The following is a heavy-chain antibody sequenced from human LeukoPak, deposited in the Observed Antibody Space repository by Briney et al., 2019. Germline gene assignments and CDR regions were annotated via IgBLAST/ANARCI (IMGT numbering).Heavy chain of an antibody. Sequence: PGGSLRLSCAASGFTFSNAWMSWVRQAPGKGLEWVGRIKSKTDGGTTDYAAPVKGRFTISRDDSKNTLYLQMNSLKTEDTAVYYCTTAPLVTGTASDFDYWGQGTLVTVSS. CDR3: TTAPLVTGTASDFDY. D-gene: IGHD1-7*01. J-gene: IGHJ4*02. V-gene: IGHV3-15*01. CDR1: GFTFSNAW. CDR2: IKSKTDGGTT.